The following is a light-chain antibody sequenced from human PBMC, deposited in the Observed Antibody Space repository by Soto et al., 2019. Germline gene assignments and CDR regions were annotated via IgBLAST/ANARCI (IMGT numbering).Light chain of an antibody. Sequence: EILMTQSPATLSVSPGERATLSCRASQTVTGALAWNQQKPGQAPRLLIYGASTRATGIPDRFSGSGSGTEFTLTISSLQSEDFAVYYCQQYNDWPPYTFGQGTNVEIK. CDR2: GAS. J-gene: IGKJ2*01. V-gene: IGKV3-15*01. CDR3: QQYNDWPPYT. CDR1: QTVTGA.